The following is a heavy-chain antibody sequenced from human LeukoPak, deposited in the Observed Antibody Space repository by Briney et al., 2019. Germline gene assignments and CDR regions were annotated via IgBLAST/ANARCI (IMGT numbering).Heavy chain of an antibody. J-gene: IGHJ4*02. CDR1: GGSISSGSYY. V-gene: IGHV4-39*07. CDR2: IYYSGTT. D-gene: IGHD3-22*01. CDR3: ARAILYYDSSGYIDY. Sequence: SETLSLTCTVSGGSISSGSYYWGWIRQPPGKGLNWIGSIYYSGTTYYNPSLKSRVTISVDTSKNQFSLKLSSVTAADTAVYYCARAILYYDSSGYIDYWGQGTLVTVSS.